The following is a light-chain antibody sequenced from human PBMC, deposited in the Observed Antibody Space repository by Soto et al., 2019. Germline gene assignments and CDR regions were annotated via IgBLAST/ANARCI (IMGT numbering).Light chain of an antibody. Sequence: DIQMTQSPSSLFASVGDRVTITCRASQDISSYLAWYQQKPGKAPTLLIYAASTLQSGVPSRFSGSGFGTDFTLTISSLQAEDFASYYCQQLRSYPSTFGGGTKVDIK. J-gene: IGKJ4*01. CDR1: QDISSY. CDR3: QQLRSYPST. CDR2: AAS. V-gene: IGKV1-9*01.